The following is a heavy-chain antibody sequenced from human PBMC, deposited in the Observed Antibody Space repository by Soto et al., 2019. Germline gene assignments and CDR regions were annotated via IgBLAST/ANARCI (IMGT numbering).Heavy chain of an antibody. V-gene: IGHV3-64D*06. CDR1: GFTFSIYA. J-gene: IGHJ4*02. CDR2: ISTNGGST. D-gene: IGHD3-22*01. CDR3: VKGEYYYDSSGYYPFDY. Sequence: GGSLRLSCSASGFTFSIYAMHWVRQAPGKGLEYVSSISTNGGSTHYADSVKGRFTISRDNSKNTQYLQMSSLRADDTAVYYYVKGEYYYDSSGYYPFDYWGQGTPVTVSS.